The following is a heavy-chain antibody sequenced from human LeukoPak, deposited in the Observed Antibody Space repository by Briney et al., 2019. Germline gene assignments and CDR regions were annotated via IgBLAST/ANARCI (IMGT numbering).Heavy chain of an antibody. CDR3: ARDYCSSTTCYPDY. D-gene: IGHD2-2*01. Sequence: SGGSLRLSCAASGFTFSNNWMHWVRQAPGKGLVWVSHINRDGSSTKYADSVKGRSTISRDNAKNTLYLQMISLRAEDTAVYYCARDYCSSTTCYPDYWGQGTLVTVSS. CDR1: GFTFSNNW. V-gene: IGHV3-74*03. CDR2: INRDGSST. J-gene: IGHJ4*02.